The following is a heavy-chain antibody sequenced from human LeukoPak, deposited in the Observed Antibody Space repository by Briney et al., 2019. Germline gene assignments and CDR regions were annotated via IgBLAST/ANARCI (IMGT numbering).Heavy chain of an antibody. D-gene: IGHD3-10*01. V-gene: IGHV3-43*02. CDR3: AKDIPPNYYGSGSYSDY. CDR1: GFTFDDYA. J-gene: IGHJ4*02. Sequence: GGSLRLSCAASGFTFDDYAMHWVRQAPGKGLEWVSLISGDGGSTYYADSVKGRFTIPRDNSKNSLYLQMNSLRTEDTALYYCAKDIPPNYYGSGSYSDYWGQGTLVTVSS. CDR2: ISGDGGST.